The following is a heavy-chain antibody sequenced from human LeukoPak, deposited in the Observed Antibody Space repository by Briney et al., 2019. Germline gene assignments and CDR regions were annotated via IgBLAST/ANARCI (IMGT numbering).Heavy chain of an antibody. CDR1: GYSFTNYG. Sequence: ASVRVSCKASGYSFTNYGISWVRQAPGQGLEWMGWIVAYNGNTNYAQKFQGRVTMTTDTSTSTAYVEMRSLRSDDTAVYYCARDLVFCSGGSCWDYWGQGTLVTVSP. D-gene: IGHD2-15*01. J-gene: IGHJ4*02. CDR3: ARDLVFCSGGSCWDY. V-gene: IGHV1-18*01. CDR2: IVAYNGNT.